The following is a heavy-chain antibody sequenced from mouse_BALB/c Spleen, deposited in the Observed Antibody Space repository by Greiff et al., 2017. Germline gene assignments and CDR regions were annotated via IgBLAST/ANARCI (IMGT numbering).Heavy chain of an antibody. CDR3: ARKGNYGYGYYAMDY. D-gene: IGHD1-2*01. Sequence: EVQVVESGPSLVKPSQTLSLTCSVTGDSITSGYWNWIRKFPGNKLEYMGYISYSGSTYYNPSLKSRISITRDTSKNQYYLQLNSVTTEDTATYYCARKGNYGYGYYAMDYWGQGTSVTVSS. J-gene: IGHJ4*01. CDR1: GDSITSGY. CDR2: ISYSGST. V-gene: IGHV3-8*02.